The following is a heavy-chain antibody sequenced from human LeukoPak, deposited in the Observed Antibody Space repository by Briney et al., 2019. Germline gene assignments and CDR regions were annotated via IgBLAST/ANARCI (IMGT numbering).Heavy chain of an antibody. CDR1: GFTFSSYG. D-gene: IGHD3-3*01. V-gene: IGHV3-30*02. Sequence: QSGGSLRLSCAASGFTFSSYGMHWVRQAPGKGLEWVAFIRYDGSNKYYADSVKGRFTISRDNSKNTLYLQMNGLRAEDTAVYYCANGRGRFLEWLFQSWGQGTLVTVSS. CDR3: ANGRGRFLEWLFQS. J-gene: IGHJ5*02. CDR2: IRYDGSNK.